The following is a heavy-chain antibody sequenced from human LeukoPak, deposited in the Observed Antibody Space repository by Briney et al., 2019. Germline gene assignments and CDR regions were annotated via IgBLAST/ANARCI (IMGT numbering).Heavy chain of an antibody. D-gene: IGHD2-2*01. J-gene: IGHJ5*02. CDR2: ISGSGGRT. CDR3: AKDRKDIVVVPAASWSWFDP. CDR1: GFTFSSYA. Sequence: GGSLRLSCAASGFTFSSYAMSWVRQAPGKGLEWVSAISGSGGRTYYAESVKGRFTISRDNSKNTLYLQMNSLRAEDTAVYYCAKDRKDIVVVPAASWSWFDPWGQGTLVTVSS. V-gene: IGHV3-23*01.